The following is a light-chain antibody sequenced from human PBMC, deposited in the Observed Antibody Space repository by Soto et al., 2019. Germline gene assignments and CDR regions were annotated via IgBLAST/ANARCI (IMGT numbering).Light chain of an antibody. J-gene: IGLJ1*01. V-gene: IGLV1-44*01. CDR2: SHN. CDR1: SSNIGSNT. CDR3: AAWDDSLNGYV. Sequence: QSVLTQPPSASGTPGERVTISCSGSSSNIGSNTVNWYQQLPGTAPKLLIYSHNQRPSGVPDRFSGSKSGTSASLAISGLQSEDEADYYCAAWDDSLNGYVFGTGTKVPVL.